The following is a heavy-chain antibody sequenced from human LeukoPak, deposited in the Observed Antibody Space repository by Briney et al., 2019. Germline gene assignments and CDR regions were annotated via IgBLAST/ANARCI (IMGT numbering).Heavy chain of an antibody. J-gene: IGHJ4*02. CDR3: ARASGRGLYYFDY. CDR1: GFTFNTYA. D-gene: IGHD2-15*01. CDR2: ISSSGGNA. Sequence: GGSLRLSCAASGFTFNTYAMHWVRQAPGKGLEFVSSISSSGGNAYYANSVKGRFAISRDDSKNTLYLQMGSLRPEDMAVYYCARASGRGLYYFDYWGQGTLVTVSS. V-gene: IGHV3-64*01.